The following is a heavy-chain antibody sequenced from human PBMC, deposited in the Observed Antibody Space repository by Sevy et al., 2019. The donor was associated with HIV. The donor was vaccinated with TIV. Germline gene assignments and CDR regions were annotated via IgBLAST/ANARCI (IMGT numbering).Heavy chain of an antibody. CDR2: INYSGIT. V-gene: IGHV4-39*01. CDR3: VGPKLTYINGWHYLDY. CDR1: GASISSSGYY. Sequence: SETLSLTCTVSGASISSSGYYWGWIRQPPGKGLEWIASINYSGITFYNPSLKSRVTISADTSKNQFSLRLSSVTAADSSIYFCVGPKLTYINGWHYLDYWGQGTVVTVSS. J-gene: IGHJ4*02. D-gene: IGHD6-19*01.